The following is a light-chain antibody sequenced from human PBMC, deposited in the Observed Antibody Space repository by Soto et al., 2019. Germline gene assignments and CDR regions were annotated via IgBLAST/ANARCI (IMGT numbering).Light chain of an antibody. CDR1: QSVSSN. CDR2: GAS. CDR3: QQYGNSPIT. Sequence: EVVMTQSPATLSVSPGERATLSCRASQSVSSNLAWYQQKPGQSPRLLIYGASTRATGIPARFSGSGSETEFTLTISSLQSEDSAVYYCQQYGNSPITFGQGTRLEIK. J-gene: IGKJ5*01. V-gene: IGKV3-15*01.